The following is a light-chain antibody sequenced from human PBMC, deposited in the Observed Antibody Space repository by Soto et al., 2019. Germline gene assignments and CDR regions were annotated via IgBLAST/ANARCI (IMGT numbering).Light chain of an antibody. V-gene: IGKV3-11*01. J-gene: IGKJ1*01. CDR1: QSVSSY. CDR2: DAS. CDR3: QQRSNWRT. Sequence: EIVLTQSPATLSLSPGERATLSCRASQSVSSYLAWYQQKPGQAPRLLIYDASNRATGIPARFSGSGSGTAFTLTISSLEPEDFAVYSCQQRSNWRTFGQGTKVDIK.